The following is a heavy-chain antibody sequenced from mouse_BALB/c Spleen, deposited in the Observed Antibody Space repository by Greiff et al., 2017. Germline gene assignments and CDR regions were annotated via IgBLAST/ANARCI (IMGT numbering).Heavy chain of an antibody. CDR2: ISYSGST. J-gene: IGHJ2*01. CDR1: GYSITSDYA. D-gene: IGHD2-14*01. CDR3: ARRGYPLYFDY. V-gene: IGHV3-2*02. Sequence: EVQLVESGPGLVKPSQSLSLTCTVTGYSITSDYAWNWIRQFPGNKLEWMGYISYSGSTSYNPSLKSRISITRDTSKNQFFLQLNSVTTEDTATYYCARRGYPLYFDYWGQGTTLTVSS.